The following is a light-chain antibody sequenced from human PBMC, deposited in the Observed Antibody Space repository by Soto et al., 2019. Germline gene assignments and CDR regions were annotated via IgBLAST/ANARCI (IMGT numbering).Light chain of an antibody. CDR3: QQSYSTPFT. V-gene: IGKV1-39*01. Sequence: DIQMTQSPPSLSASVGDRVTITCRASQSISSYLNWYQQKPGKAPKLLIYAASSLQSGVPSRFSGSGSGTDFTLTISSLHPEDFATYYCQQSYSTPFTFGGGTKV. CDR2: AAS. CDR1: QSISSY. J-gene: IGKJ4*01.